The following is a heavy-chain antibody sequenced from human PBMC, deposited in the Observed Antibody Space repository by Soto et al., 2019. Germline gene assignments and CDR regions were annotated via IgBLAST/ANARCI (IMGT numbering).Heavy chain of an antibody. CDR1: GYTFTSYG. CDR3: AIEKPPGDV. CDR2: ISAYNGNT. Sequence: QVQLVQSGAEVKKPGASVKVSCTASGYTFTSYGISWVRPAPGQGREWMGWISAYNGNTNYEQKLQGRVTMTTGTSTSTAYRDLGSLGSDDTAVYYCAIEKPPGDVWGQGTTVTVSS. V-gene: IGHV1-18*01. J-gene: IGHJ6*02.